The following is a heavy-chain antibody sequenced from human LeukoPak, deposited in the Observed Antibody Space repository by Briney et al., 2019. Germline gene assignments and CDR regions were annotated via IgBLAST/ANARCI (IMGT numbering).Heavy chain of an antibody. CDR3: ARAQRNTVRYSYYYYYMDV. CDR1: GYTFTNYG. V-gene: IGHV1-8*03. D-gene: IGHD4-11*01. CDR2: MNPNSGNT. Sequence: ASVKVSCKASGYTFTNYGINWVRQTTGQGLEWMGWMNPNSGNTGYAQKFQGRVTITRNTSISTAYMELSSLRSEDTAVYYCARAQRNTVRYSYYYYYMDVWGKGTTVTVSS. J-gene: IGHJ6*03.